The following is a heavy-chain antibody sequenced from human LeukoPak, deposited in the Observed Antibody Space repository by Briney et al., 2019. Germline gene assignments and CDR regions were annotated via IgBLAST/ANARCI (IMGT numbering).Heavy chain of an antibody. CDR1: GFTFSSYW. Sequence: GGSLRLSCAASGFTFSSYWMHWVRQAPGKGLVWVSRTNKDGSGTTYADSVKGRFTVSRDNAKNSLYLQMNSLRAEDTAVYYCARIPSGAFDYWGQGTLVTVSS. D-gene: IGHD7-27*01. V-gene: IGHV3-74*01. J-gene: IGHJ4*02. CDR2: TNKDGSGT. CDR3: ARIPSGAFDY.